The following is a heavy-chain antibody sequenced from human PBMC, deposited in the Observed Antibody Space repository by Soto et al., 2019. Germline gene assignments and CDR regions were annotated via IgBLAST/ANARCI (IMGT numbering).Heavy chain of an antibody. J-gene: IGHJ4*02. CDR3: SRAPFDSSGYFGY. CDR1: GFTFSRYS. D-gene: IGHD3-22*01. Sequence: QVQLVESGGGVVQPGRSLRLSCAASGFTFSRYSMHWVRQAPGKGLEWVAAISYDETNESYADSVKGRFTISRDTSKYTLFLQMSSLRPDDTALYFCSRAPFDSSGYFGYWGQGALVTVSS. CDR2: ISYDETNE. V-gene: IGHV3-30-3*01.